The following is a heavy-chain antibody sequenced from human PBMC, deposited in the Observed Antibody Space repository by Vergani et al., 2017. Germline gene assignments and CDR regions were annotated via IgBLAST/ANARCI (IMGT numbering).Heavy chain of an antibody. CDR1: GFSFNSYW. D-gene: IGHD5/OR15-5a*01. CDR2: IKSDGSIT. V-gene: IGHV3-74*03. Sequence: DVHLAESGGGFFQPGGSLRLSCSASGFSFNSYWMHWVRQVPGKGRLWVSRIKSDGSITAYADSVKGRFTISRDNAQNTLYLQMNSLRVEDTGVYYCARARCLETCSTSNWLDSWGQGTLVTVSS. CDR3: ARARCLETCSTSNWLDS. J-gene: IGHJ5*01.